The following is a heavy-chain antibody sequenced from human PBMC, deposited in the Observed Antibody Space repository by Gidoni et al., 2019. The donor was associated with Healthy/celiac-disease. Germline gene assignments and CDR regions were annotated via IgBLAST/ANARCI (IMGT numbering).Heavy chain of an antibody. V-gene: IGHV4-39*02. D-gene: IGHD6-13*01. CDR3: ARDIAAAGSRRLDY. CDR1: GGSISSSSYY. CDR2: IYYSGST. Sequence: QLQLQESGAGLVKPSETLPLPCAVAGGSISSSSYYWGWIRQPPGKGLEWIGSIYYSGSTYYNPSLKSRVTISLDTSKNQFSLKLSSVTAADTAVYYCARDIAAAGSRRLDYWGQGTLVTVSS. J-gene: IGHJ4*02.